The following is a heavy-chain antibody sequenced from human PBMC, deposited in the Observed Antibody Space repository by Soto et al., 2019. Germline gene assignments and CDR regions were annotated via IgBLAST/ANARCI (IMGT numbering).Heavy chain of an antibody. CDR3: AKSSGGYERFDS. CDR1: GFTFSSYG. CDR2: ISYDGSNK. V-gene: IGHV3-30*18. D-gene: IGHD5-12*01. Sequence: QVQLVESGGGVVQPGRSLRLSCAASGFTFSSYGMHWVRQAPGKGLEWVAVISYDGSNKYYADSVKGRFTISRDNSKNTLYLQMNSLRAEDTAVYYCAKSSGGYERFDSWGPGTLVTGSS. J-gene: IGHJ4*02.